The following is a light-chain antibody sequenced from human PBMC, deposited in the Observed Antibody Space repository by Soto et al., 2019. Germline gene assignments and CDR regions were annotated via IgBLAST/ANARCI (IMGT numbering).Light chain of an antibody. CDR2: DVS. J-gene: IGLJ1*01. Sequence: QSVLTQPPSLSGSPGQSITISCTGTSRDVCGYYYVSWYQHHPGKAPKLMIFDVSNRPSGVSNRFSGSKSGNTASLTISGLQPEDEADYYCSSYTTSNTRQIVFGTGTKVTVL. CDR3: SSYTTSNTRQIV. V-gene: IGLV2-14*03. CDR1: SRDVCGYYY.